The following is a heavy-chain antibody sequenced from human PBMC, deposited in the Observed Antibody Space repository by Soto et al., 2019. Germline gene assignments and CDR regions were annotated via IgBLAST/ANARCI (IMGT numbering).Heavy chain of an antibody. V-gene: IGHV3-23*01. CDR3: AKDPLYSSSWYSGDY. Sequence: EVQLLESGGGLVQPGGSLRLSCAASGFTFSSYAMSWVRQAPGKGLEWVSAISGSGGSTYYADSVKGRFTISSDNSKNTLYLQMNSLRAEDTAVYYCAKDPLYSSSWYSGDYWGQGTLVTVSS. CDR1: GFTFSSYA. J-gene: IGHJ4*02. CDR2: ISGSGGST. D-gene: IGHD6-13*01.